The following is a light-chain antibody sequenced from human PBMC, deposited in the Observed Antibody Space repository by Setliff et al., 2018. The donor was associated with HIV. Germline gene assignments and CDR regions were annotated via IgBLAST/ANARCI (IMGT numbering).Light chain of an antibody. Sequence: QSALAQPASVSGSPGQSITISCTGTSSDVGGYNYVSWYQQHPGKAPKLMISEVNNRPSGVSNRFSGSKSGNTASLTISGLQTEDEGDYYCSSYAITNTLPFGTGTKVTVL. CDR2: EVN. V-gene: IGLV2-14*01. CDR1: SSDVGGYNY. J-gene: IGLJ1*01. CDR3: SSYAITNTLP.